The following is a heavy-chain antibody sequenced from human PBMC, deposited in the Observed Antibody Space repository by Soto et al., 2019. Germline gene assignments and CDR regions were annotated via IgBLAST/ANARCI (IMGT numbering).Heavy chain of an antibody. D-gene: IGHD5-12*01. CDR2: IIPIFGTA. CDR3: ARGNHRWLQLWYFDL. Sequence: QVQLVQSGAEVKKPGSSVTVSCKASGGTFSSYTISWVRQAPGQGLEWMGGIIPIFGTANYAQKFQGRVTXTAXQPPSTAYMELSSLRSEDTAVYYCARGNHRWLQLWYFDLWGRGTLVTVAS. CDR1: GGTFSSYT. V-gene: IGHV1-69*12. J-gene: IGHJ2*01.